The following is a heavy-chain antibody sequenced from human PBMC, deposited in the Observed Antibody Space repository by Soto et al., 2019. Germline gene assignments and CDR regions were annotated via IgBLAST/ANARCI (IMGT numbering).Heavy chain of an antibody. CDR2: ISSSGSTI. CDR1: GFTFSSYE. CDR3: ARDLSTRRTHQAPPLVNY. Sequence: PGGSLRLSCAASGFTFSSYEMNWVRQAPGKGLEWVSYISSSGSTIYYADSVKGRFTISRDNAKNSLYLQMNSLRAEDTAVYYCARDLSTRRTHQAPPLVNYWGQGTLVTVSS. J-gene: IGHJ4*02. V-gene: IGHV3-48*03.